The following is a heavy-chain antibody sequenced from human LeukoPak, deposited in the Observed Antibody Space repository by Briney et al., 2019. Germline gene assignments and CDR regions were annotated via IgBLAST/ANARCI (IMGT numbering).Heavy chain of an antibody. J-gene: IGHJ5*02. V-gene: IGHV4-59*01. CDR1: GGSISSYY. CDR2: IYYSGST. CDR3: ARGRAQFDP. Sequence: SETLSLTCTVSGGSISSYYWSWIRQPPGKGLEWIGYIYYSGSTNYNPSLKSRVTISVDTSKNQFSLSLTSVTAADTAVYYCARGRAQFDPWGQGTLVTVSS.